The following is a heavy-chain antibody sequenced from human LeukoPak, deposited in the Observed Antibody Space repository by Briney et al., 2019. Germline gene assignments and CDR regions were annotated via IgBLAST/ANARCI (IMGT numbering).Heavy chain of an antibody. V-gene: IGHV3-23*01. D-gene: IGHD3-9*01. Sequence: TGGSLRLSCAASGFTFSSYAMSWVRQAPGKGLEWVSAISGSGGSTYYADSVKGRFTISRDNSKNTLYLQMNSLRAEDTAVYYCSHYDILTGYVFDPWGQGTLVTVSP. CDR3: SHYDILTGYVFDP. J-gene: IGHJ5*02. CDR1: GFTFSSYA. CDR2: ISGSGGST.